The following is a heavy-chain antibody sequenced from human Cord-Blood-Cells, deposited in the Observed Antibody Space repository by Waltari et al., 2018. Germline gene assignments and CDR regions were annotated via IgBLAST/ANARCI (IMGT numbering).Heavy chain of an antibody. CDR1: GYTFTGYY. D-gene: IGHD2-2*01. CDR3: ARDCSSTSCYDY. J-gene: IGHJ4*02. V-gene: IGHV1-2*06. CDR2: INRNSGGT. Sequence: QVQLVQSGADAKTPGAPVKVSCKAAGYTFTGYYMHWVRQAPGQGLEWMGRINRNSGGTNYAQKFQGRVTMTRDTSISTAYMVLSRLRSDDTAVYYCARDCSSTSCYDYWGQGTLVTVSS.